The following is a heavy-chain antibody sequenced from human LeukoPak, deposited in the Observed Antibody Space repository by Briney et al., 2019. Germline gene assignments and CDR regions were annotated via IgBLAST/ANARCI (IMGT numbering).Heavy chain of an antibody. CDR2: ISWNSGSI. CDR1: GFTFDDYA. J-gene: IGHJ4*02. D-gene: IGHD1-26*01. Sequence: GGSLRLSCAASGFTFDDYAMHWVRQAPGKGLEWVSGISWNSGSIGYADSVKGRFTISRDNAKNSLYLQMNSLRAEDTALYYCAKDLWGIVGATPSFDYWGQGTLVTVSS. V-gene: IGHV3-9*01. CDR3: AKDLWGIVGATPSFDY.